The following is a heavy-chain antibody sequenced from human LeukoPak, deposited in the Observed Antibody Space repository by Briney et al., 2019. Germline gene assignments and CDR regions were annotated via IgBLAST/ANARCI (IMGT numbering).Heavy chain of an antibody. Sequence: SETLSLTCTVSGGSISSSSYYWGWIRQPPGKGLEWIGSIYYSGSTYYNPSLKSRVTISVDTSKNQFSLKLSSVTAADTAVYYCARPQDGYSSSWPHELSWYFGLWGRGTLVTVSS. CDR2: IYYSGST. CDR1: GGSISSSSYY. J-gene: IGHJ2*01. D-gene: IGHD6-13*01. CDR3: ARPQDGYSSSWPHELSWYFGL. V-gene: IGHV4-39*01.